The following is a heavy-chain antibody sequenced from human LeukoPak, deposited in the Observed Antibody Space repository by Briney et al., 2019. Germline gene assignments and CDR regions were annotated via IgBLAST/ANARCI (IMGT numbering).Heavy chain of an antibody. CDR2: INPNSGGT. CDR1: GYTFTGNY. V-gene: IGHV1-2*02. Sequence: ASVKVSCKASGYTFTGNYMHGVRQAPGQGLEWMGWINPNSGGTNYAQKFQCRVTMTRDTSISTAYMELSRLRSDDTAVYYCARAPSGRYDSSGYYYLYWGQGTLVTVSS. J-gene: IGHJ4*02. D-gene: IGHD3-22*01. CDR3: ARAPSGRYDSSGYYYLY.